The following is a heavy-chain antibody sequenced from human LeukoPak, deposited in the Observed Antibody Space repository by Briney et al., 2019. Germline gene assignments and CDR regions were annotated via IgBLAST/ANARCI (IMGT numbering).Heavy chain of an antibody. J-gene: IGHJ6*04. CDR2: IWYDGSNK. CDR1: GFTFSSYG. D-gene: IGHD6-13*01. V-gene: IGHV3-33*01. CDR3: AREGVAAAGYYYGMDV. Sequence: PGGSLRLSCAASGFTFSSYGMHWGRQAPGKGLEWVAVIWYDGSNKYYAESVKGRFIISRDNSKNTLYLQMNSLRAEDTAVYYCAREGVAAAGYYYGMDVWGKGTTVTVSS.